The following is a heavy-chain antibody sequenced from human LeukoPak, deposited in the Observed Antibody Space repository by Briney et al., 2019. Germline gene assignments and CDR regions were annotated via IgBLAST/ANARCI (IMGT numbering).Heavy chain of an antibody. CDR2: ISSSSYI. D-gene: IGHD2-2*01. Sequence: GGSLRLSRAASGFTFSSYSMNWVRQAPGKGLEWVSSISSSSYIYHADSVKGRFTISRDNAKNSLYLQMNSLRAEDTAVYYCARDSPYCSSTSCYDFDYWGQGTLVTVSS. J-gene: IGHJ4*02. CDR1: GFTFSSYS. CDR3: ARDSPYCSSTSCYDFDY. V-gene: IGHV3-21*01.